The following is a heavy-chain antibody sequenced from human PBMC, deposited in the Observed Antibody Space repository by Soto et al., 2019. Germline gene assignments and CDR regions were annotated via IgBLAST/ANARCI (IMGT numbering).Heavy chain of an antibody. CDR2: IKQDGSEK. CDR1: GFTFSSYW. Sequence: VQLVESGGGLVQPGGSLRLSCAASGFTFSSYWMSWVRQAPGKGLEWVANIKQDGSEKYYVDSVKGRFTISRDNAKNSLYLQINSLRAEDTAVYYCARDQNYWSGYYLFGYYYYMDVWGKGTTVTVSS. V-gene: IGHV3-7*01. J-gene: IGHJ6*03. D-gene: IGHD3-3*01. CDR3: ARDQNYWSGYYLFGYYYYMDV.